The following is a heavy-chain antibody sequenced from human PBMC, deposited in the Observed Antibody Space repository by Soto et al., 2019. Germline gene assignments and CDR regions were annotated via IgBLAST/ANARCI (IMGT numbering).Heavy chain of an antibody. CDR1: GFTFSSYG. CDR2: IWYDGSNK. CDR3: ARDGGGNSPALWYFDY. D-gene: IGHD2-21*02. V-gene: IGHV3-33*01. J-gene: IGHJ4*02. Sequence: PGGSLRLSCAASGFTFSSYGMHWVRQAPGKGLEWVAVIWYDGSNKYYADSVKGRLTISRDNSKNTLYLQMNSLRAEDTAVYYCARDGGGNSPALWYFDYWGQGTLVTVSS.